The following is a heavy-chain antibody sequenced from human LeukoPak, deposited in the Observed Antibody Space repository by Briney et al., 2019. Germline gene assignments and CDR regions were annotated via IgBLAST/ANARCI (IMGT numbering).Heavy chain of an antibody. CDR3: ARDRTTRLGGSYYYMDV. D-gene: IGHD3-16*01. J-gene: IGHJ6*03. Sequence: PSETLSLTCTVSGGSISSYYWSWIRQPPGKGLEWIGYIYYSGSTNCNPSLKSRVTISVDTSKNQFSLKLSSVTAADTAVYYCARDRTTRLGGSYYYMDVWGKGTTVTVSS. CDR1: GGSISSYY. CDR2: IYYSGST. V-gene: IGHV4-59*01.